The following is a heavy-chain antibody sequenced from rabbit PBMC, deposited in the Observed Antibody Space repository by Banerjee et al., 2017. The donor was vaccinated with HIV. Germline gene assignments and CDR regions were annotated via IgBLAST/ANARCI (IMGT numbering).Heavy chain of an antibody. CDR2: IDPVFGST. V-gene: IGHV1S47*01. CDR1: GFDFSSFG. J-gene: IGHJ4*01. Sequence: QEQLVESGGGLVQPGGSLKLSCKASGFDFSSFGVSWVRQAPGKGLEWIGYIDPVFGSTDYASWVNGRFTISSHNAQNTLYLQLNSLTAADTATYFCARDLAGVIGWNFNLWGPGTLVTVS. D-gene: IGHD4-1*01. CDR3: ARDLAGVIGWNFNL.